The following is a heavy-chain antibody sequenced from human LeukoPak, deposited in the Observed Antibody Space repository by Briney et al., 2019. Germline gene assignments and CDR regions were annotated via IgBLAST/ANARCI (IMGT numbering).Heavy chain of an antibody. CDR2: ISGSGGGT. CDR1: GFTFSSYA. J-gene: IGHJ4*02. V-gene: IGHV3-23*01. CDR3: AKDLGRITMIVVVITLDY. Sequence: GGSLRLSCAASGFTFSSYAMSWVRQAPGKGLEWVSAISGSGGGTYYADSVKGRFTISRDNSKNTLYLQMNSPRAEDTAVYYCAKDLGRITMIVVVITLDYWGQGTLVTVSS. D-gene: IGHD3-22*01.